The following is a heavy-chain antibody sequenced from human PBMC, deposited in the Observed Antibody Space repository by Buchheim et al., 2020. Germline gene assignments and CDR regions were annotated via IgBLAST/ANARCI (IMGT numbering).Heavy chain of an antibody. Sequence: QLQLQESGSGLVKPSPTLSLTCAVSGVSISSGGYSWSWIRQPPGKGLQWIGYIYHSGSTYYNPSLKSRVTISVDRSKNQFSLKLSSVTAADTAVYYCARERGPSYGSGTGWLDPWGQGTL. D-gene: IGHD3-10*01. CDR2: IYHSGST. V-gene: IGHV4-30-2*01. CDR1: GVSISSGGYS. J-gene: IGHJ5*02. CDR3: ARERGPSYGSGTGWLDP.